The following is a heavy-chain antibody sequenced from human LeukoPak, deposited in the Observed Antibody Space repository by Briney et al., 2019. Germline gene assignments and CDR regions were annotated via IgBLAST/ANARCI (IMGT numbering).Heavy chain of an antibody. J-gene: IGHJ3*02. CDR1: GFTFSSYG. CDR2: ISGSGGST. CDR3: AKDRLLGVYCSGGSCYFGAFDI. D-gene: IGHD2-15*01. V-gene: IGHV3-23*01. Sequence: TGGTLRLSCAASGFTFSSYGMSWVRQAPGKGLEWVSAISGSGGSTYYADSVKGRFTISRDNSKNTLYLQMNSLRAKDTAVYYCAKDRLLGVYCSGGSCYFGAFDIWGQGTMVTVSS.